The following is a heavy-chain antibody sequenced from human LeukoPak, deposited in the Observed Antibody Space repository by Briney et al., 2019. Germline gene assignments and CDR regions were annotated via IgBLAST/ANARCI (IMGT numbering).Heavy chain of an antibody. CDR3: AKVEQWLAFDY. J-gene: IGHJ4*02. V-gene: IGHV3-48*01. D-gene: IGHD6-19*01. CDR2: ISSSSSTI. Sequence: GGSLRLSCAASGLTFSSYSMNWVRQAPGKGLEWVSYISSSSSTIYYADSVKGRFTISRDNAKNSLYLQMNSLRAEDTAVYYCAKVEQWLAFDYWGQGTLVTVSS. CDR1: GLTFSSYS.